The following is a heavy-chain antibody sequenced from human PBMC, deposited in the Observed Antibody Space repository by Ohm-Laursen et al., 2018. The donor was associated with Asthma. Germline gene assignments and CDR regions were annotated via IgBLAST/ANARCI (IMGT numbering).Heavy chain of an antibody. V-gene: IGHV4-59*01. D-gene: IGHD6-13*01. J-gene: IGHJ4*02. CDR1: GGSISSYY. Sequence: PPGTLSLTCTVSGGSISSYYWSWIRQPPGKGLEWIGYIYYSGSTNYNPSLKSRVTISVDTSKNQFSLKLSSVTAADTAVYYCARGNLAAAGTFDYWGQGTLVTVSS. CDR3: ARGNLAAAGTFDY. CDR2: IYYSGST.